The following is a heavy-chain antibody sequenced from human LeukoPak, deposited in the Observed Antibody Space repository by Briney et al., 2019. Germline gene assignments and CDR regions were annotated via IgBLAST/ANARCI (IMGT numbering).Heavy chain of an antibody. V-gene: IGHV3-48*04. CDR2: ISSTSTTI. Sequence: PGGSLRLSCAASGFTFSSYSMNWVRQAPGKGLEWVSYISSTSTTIYYADSVKGRFTISRDNAKNSLYLQMNSLRAEDTAVYYCAKRYCSSTSCYWAFDYWGQGTLVTVSS. D-gene: IGHD2-2*01. CDR3: AKRYCSSTSCYWAFDY. J-gene: IGHJ4*02. CDR1: GFTFSSYS.